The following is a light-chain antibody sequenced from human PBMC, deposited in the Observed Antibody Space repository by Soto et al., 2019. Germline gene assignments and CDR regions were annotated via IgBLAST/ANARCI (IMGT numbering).Light chain of an antibody. CDR1: QSISSY. J-gene: IGKJ4*01. CDR2: DAS. V-gene: IGKV3-11*01. Sequence: EIVLTQSPATLSLSPGERATLSCRASQSISSYLAWYQQKPDQAPRLLIYDASNRATGIPARFSGSGSGTDFTLTISSLQPEDFATYYCQQSYSTPLTFGGGTKV. CDR3: QQSYSTPLT.